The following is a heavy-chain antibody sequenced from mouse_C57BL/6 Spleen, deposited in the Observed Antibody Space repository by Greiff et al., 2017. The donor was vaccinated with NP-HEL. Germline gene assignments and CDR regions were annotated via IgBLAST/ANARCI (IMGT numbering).Heavy chain of an antibody. CDR3: AKRGTGLYWYFDV. CDR1: GFSFTSYG. D-gene: IGHD4-1*01. J-gene: IGHJ1*03. CDR2: IWGGGST. V-gene: IGHV2-9*01. Sequence: VQLQQSGPGLVAPSQSLSISCTVSGFSFTSYGVDWVRQPPGQGLEWLGVIWGGGSTNYNSALMSRLSISKDNSKSQVCLKMNSLQTDDTAMYYCAKRGTGLYWYFDVWGTGTTVTVSS.